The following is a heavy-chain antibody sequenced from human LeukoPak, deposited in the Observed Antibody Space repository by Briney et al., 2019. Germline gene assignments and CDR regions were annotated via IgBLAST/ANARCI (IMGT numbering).Heavy chain of an antibody. V-gene: IGHV3-7*01. J-gene: IGHJ4*02. Sequence: PGGSLRLSCAASGFTLSSYAMSWVRQAPGKGLEWVANINQDGSERYSVDSAKGRFTISRDNAKNSLYLQMNSLRAEDTAVYYCARRVWGGWYYFDYWGQGTLVTVSS. CDR3: ARRVWGGWYYFDY. CDR2: INQDGSER. D-gene: IGHD6-19*01. CDR1: GFTLSSYA.